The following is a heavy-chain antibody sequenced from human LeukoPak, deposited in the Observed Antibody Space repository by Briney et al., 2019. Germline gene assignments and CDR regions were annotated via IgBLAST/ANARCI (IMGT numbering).Heavy chain of an antibody. D-gene: IGHD3-9*01. CDR1: GFNFRDHW. V-gene: IGHV3-7*03. CDR3: AKWGPYDILTGRIN. Sequence: GGSLRLSCAVSGFNFRDHWMDWVRQAPGKGLQWVGHIKNDGSETYYLDSLKGRFSISRDNTNNALYLQMNSLRAEDTAVYYRAKWGPYDILTGRINWGQGTLVTVSS. J-gene: IGHJ4*02. CDR2: IKNDGSET.